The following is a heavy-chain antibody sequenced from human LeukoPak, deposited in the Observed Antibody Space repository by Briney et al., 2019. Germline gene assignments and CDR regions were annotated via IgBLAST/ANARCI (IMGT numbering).Heavy chain of an antibody. CDR2: INTNTGNP. CDR3: ARDRPLGYCSGGSCYLSGYYYYYMDV. Sequence: ASVKVSCKASGYTFTSYAMNWVRQAPGQGLVWMGWINTNTGNPTYAQGFTGRFVFSLDTSVSTAYLQISSLKAEDTAVYYCARDRPLGYCSGGSCYLSGYYYYYMDVWGKGTTVTVSS. V-gene: IGHV7-4-1*02. D-gene: IGHD2-15*01. CDR1: GYTFTSYA. J-gene: IGHJ6*03.